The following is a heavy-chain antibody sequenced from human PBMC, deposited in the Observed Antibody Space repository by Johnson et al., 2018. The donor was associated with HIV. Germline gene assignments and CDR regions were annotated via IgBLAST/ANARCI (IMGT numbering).Heavy chain of an antibody. CDR2: INWNGGST. V-gene: IGHV3-20*04. Sequence: VQLVESGGSVVRPGGSLRLSCAASGFTLDDYGMSWVRQVPGKGLEWVSGINWNGGSTGYADSVKGRFTISRDNAKNSQYLQMHSLRAEDTAVYYCATAPYYDFWSGTEAFDIWGQGTMVTVSS. CDR3: ATAPYYDFWSGTEAFDI. CDR1: GFTLDDYG. J-gene: IGHJ3*02. D-gene: IGHD3-3*01.